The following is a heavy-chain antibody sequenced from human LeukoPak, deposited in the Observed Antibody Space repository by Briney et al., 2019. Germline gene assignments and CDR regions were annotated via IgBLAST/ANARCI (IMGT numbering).Heavy chain of an antibody. D-gene: IGHD1-26*01. V-gene: IGHV1-8*02. Sequence: ASVKVSCKASGYTFTSYGISWVRQATGQGLEWMGWMNPNSGNTGYAQKFQGRVTMTRNTSISTAYMELSSLRSEDTAVYYCARGVGGSYWVDYRGQGTLVTVSS. CDR2: MNPNSGNT. CDR3: ARGVGGSYWVDY. CDR1: GYTFTSYG. J-gene: IGHJ4*02.